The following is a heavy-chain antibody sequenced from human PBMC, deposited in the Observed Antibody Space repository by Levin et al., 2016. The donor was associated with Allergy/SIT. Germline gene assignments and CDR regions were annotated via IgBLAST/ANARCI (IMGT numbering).Heavy chain of an antibody. V-gene: IGHV1-18*01. CDR2: IGNYNEIT. Sequence: WVRQAPGQGLEWMGWIGNYNEITDYAQEFQGRVTMTTDTSTSTVYMELRSLNSDDTAVYYCAKRGYDYGDNDAFDIWGQGTMVT. D-gene: IGHD4-17*01. J-gene: IGHJ3*02. CDR3: AKRGYDYGDNDAFDI.